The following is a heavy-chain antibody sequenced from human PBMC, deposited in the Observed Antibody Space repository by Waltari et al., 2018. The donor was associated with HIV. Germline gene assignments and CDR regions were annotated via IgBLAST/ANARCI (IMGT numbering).Heavy chain of an antibody. CDR2: LDTSGST. D-gene: IGHD5-12*01. Sequence: QLQESGPGLVKPSQTLSLTCTVSGGSIRSGSYHWSWIRQPAGKGLEWIGRLDTSGSTDYNPTLKSRATISGDTSKNLFSLKLSSGTAADTAVYYCARGVVGGYDLGNNWFDPWGQGTLVTVSS. CDR3: ARGVVGGYDLGNNWFDP. J-gene: IGHJ5*02. V-gene: IGHV4-61*02. CDR1: GGSIRSGSYH.